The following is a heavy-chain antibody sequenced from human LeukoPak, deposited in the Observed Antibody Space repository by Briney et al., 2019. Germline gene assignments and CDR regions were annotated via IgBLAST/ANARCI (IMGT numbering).Heavy chain of an antibody. CDR1: GGSFNFYF. V-gene: IGHV4-34*01. Sequence: SETLSLNCGVSGGSFNFYFWHWLRQPPGKGLEWIGEIDNRGSTSYNPSLKNRVTLSVDTTRNHFSLQLTSVTATDTAVYYCARDSDSGFGWGQGTVVTISS. J-gene: IGHJ4*02. CDR2: IDNRGST. CDR3: ARDSDSGFG. D-gene: IGHD3-16*01.